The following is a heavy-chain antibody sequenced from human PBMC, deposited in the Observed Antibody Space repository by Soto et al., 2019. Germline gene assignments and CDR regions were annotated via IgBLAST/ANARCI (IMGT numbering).Heavy chain of an antibody. CDR2: IYYTGST. V-gene: IGHV4-31*03. CDR3: AGLYPYESSGYHLNY. J-gene: IGHJ4*02. D-gene: IGHD3-22*01. Sequence: SETLSLTCTLSGGSISSGGYYWNWIRQHPGKGLEWIGDIYYTGSTHYNPSLRSRVTITVDTSMNQFSLKLSSVTAAVTAVFYCAGLYPYESSGYHLNYWGQGTLVTVSS. CDR1: GGSISSGGYY.